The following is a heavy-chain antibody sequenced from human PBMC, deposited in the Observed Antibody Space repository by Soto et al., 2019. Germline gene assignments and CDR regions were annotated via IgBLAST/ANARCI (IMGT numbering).Heavy chain of an antibody. CDR2: ISFSGGST. D-gene: IGHD1-26*01. CDR1: GFTFSSYA. CDR3: EKDSATAAHVDY. J-gene: IGHJ4*02. Sequence: GGSLRLSCAASGFTFSSYAMNWVRQAPGKGLEWVSGISFSGGSTYYADSVKGRFTISRDNSKNTLSLQMNSLRAEDTAVYYCEKDSATAAHVDYWGQGTLVTVSS. V-gene: IGHV3-23*01.